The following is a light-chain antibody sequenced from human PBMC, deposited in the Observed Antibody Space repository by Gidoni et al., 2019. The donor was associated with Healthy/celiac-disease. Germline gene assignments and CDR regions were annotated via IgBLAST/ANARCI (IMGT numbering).Light chain of an antibody. J-gene: IGKJ1*01. V-gene: IGKV1-39*01. CDR2: AAS. CDR1: QSISSY. Sequence: DIHMTQSPSSLSASVGDRVTITCRASQSISSYLNWYQQKPGTAPNLLIYAASSLQSGVPTRFSGSGSGTDFTLTISSLQPEDFATYYCQQSYRTPRTFGQGTKVEIK. CDR3: QQSYRTPRT.